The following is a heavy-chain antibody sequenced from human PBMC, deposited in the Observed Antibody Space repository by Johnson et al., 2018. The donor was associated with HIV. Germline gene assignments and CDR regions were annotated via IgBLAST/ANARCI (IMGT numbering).Heavy chain of an antibody. J-gene: IGHJ3*02. D-gene: IGHD6-13*01. V-gene: IGHV3-66*01. CDR1: GFTVSSNY. CDR3: ARLGIAAARGAFDI. Sequence: MMLVESGGGLVQPGGSLRLSCAASGFTVSSNYMSWVRQAPGKGLEWVSVIYSGGNTGYADSVKGRFTISRDNAKNSLYLQMNSLRAEDTAVYYCARLGIAAARGAFDIWGQGTMVTVSS. CDR2: IYSGGNT.